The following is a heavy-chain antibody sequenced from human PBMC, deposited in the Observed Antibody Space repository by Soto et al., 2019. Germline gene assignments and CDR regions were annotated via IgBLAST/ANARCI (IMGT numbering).Heavy chain of an antibody. J-gene: IGHJ3*02. CDR2: IKQDGSEK. CDR1: GFTFSSYW. CDR3: ARDQGFRYFDWFDAFDI. V-gene: IGHV3-7*01. D-gene: IGHD3-9*01. Sequence: EVQLVESGGGLVQPGGSLRLSCAASGFTFSSYWMSWVRQAPGKGLEWVANIKQDGSEKYYVDSVKGRFTISRDNAKNSLYLQMNSLRAEDTAVYYCARDQGFRYFDWFDAFDIWGQGTMVTVSS.